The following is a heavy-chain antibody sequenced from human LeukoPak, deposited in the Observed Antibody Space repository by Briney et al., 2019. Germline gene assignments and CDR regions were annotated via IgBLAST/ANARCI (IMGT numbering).Heavy chain of an antibody. CDR2: IYYSGST. CDR3: ATGPRIAAAGTGAFDI. CDR1: GGSISSGGYY. D-gene: IGHD6-13*01. V-gene: IGHV4-61*08. Sequence: SQTLSLTCAVSGGSISSGGYYWSWIRQPPGKGLEWIGYIYYSGSTNYNPSLKSRVTISVDTSKNQFSLKLSSVTAADTAVYYCATGPRIAAAGTGAFDIWGQGTMVTVSS. J-gene: IGHJ3*02.